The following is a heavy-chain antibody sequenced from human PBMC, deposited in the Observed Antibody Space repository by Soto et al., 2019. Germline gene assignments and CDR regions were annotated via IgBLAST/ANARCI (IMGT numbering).Heavy chain of an antibody. CDR2: IYYSGST. CDR3: ASATGYSSSWYSGQGVYYFDY. J-gene: IGHJ4*02. V-gene: IGHV4-39*01. Sequence: SETLSLTCTVSGGSISSSSYYWVWIRQPPGKGLEWIGSIYYSGSTYYNPSLKSRVTISVDTSKNQFSLKLSSVTAADTAVYYCASATGYSSSWYSGQGVYYFDYWGQGTLVTVSS. CDR1: GGSISSSSYY. D-gene: IGHD6-13*01.